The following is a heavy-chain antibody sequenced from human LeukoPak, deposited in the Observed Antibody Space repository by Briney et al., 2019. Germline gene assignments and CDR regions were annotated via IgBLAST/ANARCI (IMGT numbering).Heavy chain of an antibody. CDR3: ARDDEYQLLFD. Sequence: GGSLRLSCAASGFTFGDYYMSWIRQAPGKGLEWVSYISSSGSTIYYADSVKGRFTISRDNAKNSLYLQMNSLRAEDTAVYYCARDDEYQLLFDRGQGTLVTVSS. CDR1: GFTFGDYY. D-gene: IGHD2-2*01. J-gene: IGHJ4*02. CDR2: ISSSGSTI. V-gene: IGHV3-11*01.